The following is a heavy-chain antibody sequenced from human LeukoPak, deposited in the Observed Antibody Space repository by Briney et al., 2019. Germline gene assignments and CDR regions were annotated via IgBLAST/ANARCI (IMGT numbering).Heavy chain of an antibody. CDR2: ISGSGGST. CDR3: AKVFPYYDSSGRYFDY. Sequence: GGSLRLSCAASGFTFSSYAMSWVRQAPGKGLEWVSAISGSGGSTYYSDPVRGRFTISRDNSKNTLYLQMNSLRAEDTAVYYCAKVFPYYDSSGRYFDYWGQGTLVTVSS. D-gene: IGHD3-22*01. J-gene: IGHJ4*02. V-gene: IGHV3-23*01. CDR1: GFTFSSYA.